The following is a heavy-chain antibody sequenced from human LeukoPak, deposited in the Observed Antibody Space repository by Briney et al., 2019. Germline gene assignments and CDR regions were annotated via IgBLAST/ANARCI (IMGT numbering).Heavy chain of an antibody. Sequence: PGGSLRLSCAASGFTVSSNYMSWVRQAPGKGLEWVSVIYSGGSTYYADSVKGRFTISRDNSKNTLYLQMNSLRAEDTAVYYCAKFKQLVEYGRFFDYWGQGTLVTVSS. CDR2: IYSGGST. CDR3: AKFKQLVEYGRFFDY. J-gene: IGHJ4*02. D-gene: IGHD6-6*01. V-gene: IGHV3-66*01. CDR1: GFTVSSNY.